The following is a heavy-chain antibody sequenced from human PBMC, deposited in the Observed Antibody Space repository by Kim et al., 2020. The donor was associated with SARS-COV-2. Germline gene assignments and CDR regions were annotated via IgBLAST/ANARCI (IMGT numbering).Heavy chain of an antibody. Sequence: GGSLRLSCAASGFTFSSYEMNWVRQAPGKGLEWVSYISSSGSTIYYADSVKGRFTISRDNAKNSLYLQTNSLRAEDTAVYYCAREGPYYYGSGSYLVGWGQGTLVTVSS. CDR3: AREGPYYYGSGSYLVG. V-gene: IGHV3-48*03. CDR2: ISSSGSTI. J-gene: IGHJ4*02. CDR1: GFTFSSYE. D-gene: IGHD3-10*01.